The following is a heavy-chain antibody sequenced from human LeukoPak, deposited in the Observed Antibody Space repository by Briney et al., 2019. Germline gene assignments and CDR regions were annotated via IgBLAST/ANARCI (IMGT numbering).Heavy chain of an antibody. V-gene: IGHV1-2*02. CDR3: ARASGSYPPFDY. CDR1: GYTFTGYY. D-gene: IGHD1-26*01. J-gene: IGHJ4*02. Sequence: ASVKVSCKASGYTFTGYYMHWVRQAPGQGLEWMGWINPNSGGTNYAQKFQGRVTVTRDTSISTAYMELSRLRSDDTAVYYCARASGSYPPFDYWGQGTLVTVSS. CDR2: INPNSGGT.